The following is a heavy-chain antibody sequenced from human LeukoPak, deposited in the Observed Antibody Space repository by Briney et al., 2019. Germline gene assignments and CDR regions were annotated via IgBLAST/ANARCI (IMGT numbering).Heavy chain of an antibody. J-gene: IGHJ6*03. D-gene: IGHD2-2*01. V-gene: IGHV1-69*06. Sequence: SVKVSCKASGGTFSSYAISWVRQAPGQGLEWMGGIIPIFGTANYAQKFQGRVTITADKSTSTAYMELSSLRSDDTAVYYCARDGEYCSSTSCYARGGYYYMDVWGKGTTVTVSS. CDR2: IIPIFGTA. CDR1: GGTFSSYA. CDR3: ARDGEYCSSTSCYARGGYYYMDV.